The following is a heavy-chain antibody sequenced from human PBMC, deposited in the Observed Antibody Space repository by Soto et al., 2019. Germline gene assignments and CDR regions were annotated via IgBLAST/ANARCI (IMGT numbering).Heavy chain of an antibody. J-gene: IGHJ6*02. CDR2: IIPIFGTA. CDR1: GGTFSSYA. V-gene: IGHV1-69*01. CDR3: ASYIVGAYTSTYYYYGMDV. D-gene: IGHD1-26*01. Sequence: QVQLVQSGAEVKKPGSSVKVSCKASGGTFSSYAISWVRQAPGQGLEWMGGIIPIFGTANYAQKFQGRVTITADESTSTAYMGLSSLRSEDTAVYYCASYIVGAYTSTYYYYGMDVWDQGTTVTVSS.